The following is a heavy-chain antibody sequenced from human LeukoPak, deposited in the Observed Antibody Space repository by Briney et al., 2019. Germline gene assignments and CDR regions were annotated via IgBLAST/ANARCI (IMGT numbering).Heavy chain of an antibody. CDR3: ARRRGYHFDY. D-gene: IGHD3-10*01. CDR1: GDSITSRSNY. J-gene: IGHJ4*02. V-gene: IGHV4-39*02. CDR2: ISDGGRT. Sequence: SETLSLTCTVSGDSITSRSNYWGWSRQPPGKGLEWIGTISDGGRTFYNPSLQSRVTLSLDSSKNHFALRLKSVTDADTAHYYCARRRGYHFDYWGQGTLVTISS.